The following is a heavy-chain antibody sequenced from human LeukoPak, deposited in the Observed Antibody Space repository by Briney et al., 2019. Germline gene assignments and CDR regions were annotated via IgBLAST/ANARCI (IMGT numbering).Heavy chain of an antibody. CDR3: AREYSGSSFGAFDI. J-gene: IGHJ3*02. D-gene: IGHD1-26*01. CDR1: GFTVSSNS. Sequence: GGSLRLSCTVSGFTVSSNSMNWVRQAPGKGLEWVSSISSSSSYIYYADSVKGRFTISRDNAKNSLYLQMNSLRAEDTAVYYCAREYSGSSFGAFDIWGQGTMVTVSS. CDR2: ISSSSSYI. V-gene: IGHV3-21*01.